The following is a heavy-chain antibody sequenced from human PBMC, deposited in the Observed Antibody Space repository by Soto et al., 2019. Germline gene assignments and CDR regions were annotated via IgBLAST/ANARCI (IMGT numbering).Heavy chain of an antibody. Sequence: QVQLVQSGAEVKKPGASVKVSCKDSGYTFTNYDITWVRQAPGQGLEWMGWMNPNSGNTGYAQKFQGRVTMTRNTSISTAYMELSSLRSDHTAVYYCARGRTARNWFDPWGQGTQVTVFS. V-gene: IGHV1-8*01. CDR3: ARGRTARNWFDP. CDR1: GYTFTNYD. J-gene: IGHJ5*02. CDR2: MNPNSGNT.